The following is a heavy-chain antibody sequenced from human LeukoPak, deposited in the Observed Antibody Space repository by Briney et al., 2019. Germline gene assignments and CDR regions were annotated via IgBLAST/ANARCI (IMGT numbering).Heavy chain of an antibody. Sequence: PGGSLRLSCAASGFTFSSYAMSWIRQPPGKGLEWIGEINHSGSTNYNPSLKSRVTISVDTSKNQFSLKLSSVTAADTAVYYCARLTGYCSSTSCYEDFDYWGQGTLVTVSS. CDR3: ARLTGYCSSTSCYEDFDY. V-gene: IGHV4-34*01. J-gene: IGHJ4*02. CDR2: INHSGST. CDR1: GFTFSSYA. D-gene: IGHD2-2*01.